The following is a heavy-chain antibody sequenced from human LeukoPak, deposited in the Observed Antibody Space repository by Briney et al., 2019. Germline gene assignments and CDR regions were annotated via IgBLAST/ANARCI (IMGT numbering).Heavy chain of an antibody. V-gene: IGHV3-33*06. J-gene: IGHJ6*03. CDR1: GFTFSSYG. CDR3: AKGIAVAGAYYYYYMDV. CDR2: IWYDGSNK. D-gene: IGHD6-19*01. Sequence: GGSLRLSCAASGFTFSSYGMHWVRQAPGKGLEWVAVIWYDGSNKYYADSVKGRFTTSRDNSKNTLYLQMNSLRAEDTAVYYCAKGIAVAGAYYYYYMDVWGKGTTVTVSS.